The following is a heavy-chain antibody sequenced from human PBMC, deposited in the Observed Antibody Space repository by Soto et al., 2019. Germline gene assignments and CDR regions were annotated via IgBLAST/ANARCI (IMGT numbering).Heavy chain of an antibody. CDR3: ARIRGRWFDP. CDR1: GYTFTNYG. Sequence: ASVKVSCKTSGYTFTNYGVSWVRQAPGQGLEWMGWISAYNGNTNYAQKLQGRVTMTTDTSTSTAYMELRSLRSDDTAVYYCARIRGRWFDPWGQGTLVTVSS. V-gene: IGHV1-18*01. J-gene: IGHJ5*02. D-gene: IGHD2-15*01. CDR2: ISAYNGNT.